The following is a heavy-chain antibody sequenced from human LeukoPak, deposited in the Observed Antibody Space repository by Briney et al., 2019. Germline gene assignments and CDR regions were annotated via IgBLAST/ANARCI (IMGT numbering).Heavy chain of an antibody. J-gene: IGHJ4*02. CDR2: ISGSGGST. V-gene: IGHV3-23*01. Sequence: PGGSLRLSCTASGFSFSNYAMSWVRQAPGKGLEWVSAISGSGGSTYDADSVKGRFTISRDNSKNTLYLQMNTLRAEDTAVYYCAKDQLGQLLTFDYWGQGTLVTVSS. CDR1: GFSFSNYA. D-gene: IGHD2-2*01. CDR3: AKDQLGQLLTFDY.